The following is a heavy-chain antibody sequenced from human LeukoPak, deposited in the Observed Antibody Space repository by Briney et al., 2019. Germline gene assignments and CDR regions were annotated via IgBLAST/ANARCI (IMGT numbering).Heavy chain of an antibody. Sequence: EPGGSLRLSCAASGFTFSTYSMHWVRQAPGTGLEWVSGFSGNDVAYYADSVKGRFTISRDNSKNTLYLQMNSLRAEDTAVYYCAKDWDTYYYVSLTDYWGQGTLVTVSS. J-gene: IGHJ4*02. V-gene: IGHV3-23*01. CDR1: GFTFSTYS. D-gene: IGHD3-10*02. CDR3: AKDWDTYYYVSLTDY. CDR2: FSGNDVA.